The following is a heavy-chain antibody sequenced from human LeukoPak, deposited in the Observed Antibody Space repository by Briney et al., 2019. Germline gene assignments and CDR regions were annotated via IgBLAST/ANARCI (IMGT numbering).Heavy chain of an antibody. V-gene: IGHV4-34*01. CDR3: ARGRLLMWFDP. CDR2: INHSGST. D-gene: IGHD3-16*01. J-gene: IGHJ5*02. Sequence: SETLSLTCAVYGGSFSSYSWSWIRQPPGKGLEWIGEINHSGSTNYNPSLKSRVTISVDTSKKQFSLKLSSVTAADTAVYYCARGRLLMWFDPWGQGTLVTVSS. CDR1: GGSFSSYS.